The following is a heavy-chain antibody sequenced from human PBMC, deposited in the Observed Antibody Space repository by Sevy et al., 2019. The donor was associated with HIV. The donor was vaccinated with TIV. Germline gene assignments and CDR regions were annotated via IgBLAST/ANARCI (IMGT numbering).Heavy chain of an antibody. J-gene: IGHJ4*02. CDR1: GFTFSGSA. CDR2: IRSKANSYAT. Sequence: GGSLRLSCAASGFTFSGSAMQWVRQASGKGLEWVGRIRSKANSYATAYAASVKGRFTISREDSKNTAYLQMNSLKTEDTAVYYCTRLDYDFWSGYYLWGQGTLVTVSS. D-gene: IGHD3-3*01. CDR3: TRLDYDFWSGYYL. V-gene: IGHV3-73*01.